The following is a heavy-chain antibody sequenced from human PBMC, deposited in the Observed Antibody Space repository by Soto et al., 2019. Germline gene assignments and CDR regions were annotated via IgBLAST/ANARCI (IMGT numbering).Heavy chain of an antibody. CDR2: ISANNGHT. Sequence: QVQLVQSGTEMKEPGASVRVSCKASGYTFISYGFSWVRQAPGQGLEWVGWISANNGHTNSAHKFQGRVTLTTDTSTSTAYMELRSLRSDDTAVYYCARDFRDSCGGASCIYFDYWGQGTLVSVSS. D-gene: IGHD2-21*01. J-gene: IGHJ4*02. CDR3: ARDFRDSCGGASCIYFDY. CDR1: GYTFISYG. V-gene: IGHV1-18*01.